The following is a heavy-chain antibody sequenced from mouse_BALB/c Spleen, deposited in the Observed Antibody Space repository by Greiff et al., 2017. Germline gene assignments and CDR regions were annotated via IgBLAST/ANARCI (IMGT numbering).Heavy chain of an antibody. J-gene: IGHJ2*01. CDR2: ISYDGSN. CDR1: GYSITSGYY. Sequence: EVQLQESGPGLVKPSQSLSLTCSVTGYSITSGYYWNWIRQFPGNKLEWMGYISYDGSNNYNPSLKNRISITRDTSKNQFFLKLNSVTTEDTATYYCASYDYENFDYWGQGTTLTVSS. V-gene: IGHV3-6*02. CDR3: ASYDYENFDY. D-gene: IGHD2-4*01.